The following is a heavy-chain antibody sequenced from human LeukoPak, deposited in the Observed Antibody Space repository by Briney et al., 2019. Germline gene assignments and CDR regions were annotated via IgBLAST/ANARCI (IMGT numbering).Heavy chain of an antibody. CDR3: ARGEVGDTAMVTLDY. J-gene: IGHJ4*02. CDR1: GYTFTSYG. CDR2: ISAYNGNT. Sequence: GASVTVSCKASGYTFTSYGISWVRQAPGQGQEWMGWISAYNGNTNYAQKLQGRVTMTTDTSTSTAYMELRSLRSDDTAVYYCARGEVGDTAMVTLDYWGQGTLVTVSS. V-gene: IGHV1-18*04. D-gene: IGHD5-18*01.